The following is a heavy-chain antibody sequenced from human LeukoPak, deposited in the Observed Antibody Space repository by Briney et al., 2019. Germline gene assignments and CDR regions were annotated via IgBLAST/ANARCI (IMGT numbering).Heavy chain of an antibody. D-gene: IGHD5-12*01. CDR2: VWYDGRDK. V-gene: IGHV3-30*02. CDR1: GFSFSGCG. Sequence: PGGSLRLSCAASGFSFSGCGMHWVRQAPGKGLEWVAFVWYDGRDKYYGDSVKGRFTISRDNSKNTLYLQMNSLRAEDTAMYYCAKVATTYYFDYWGQGTLVTVSS. CDR3: AKVATTYYFDY. J-gene: IGHJ4*02.